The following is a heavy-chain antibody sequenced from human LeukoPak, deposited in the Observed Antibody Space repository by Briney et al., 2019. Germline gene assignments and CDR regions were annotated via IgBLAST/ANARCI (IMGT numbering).Heavy chain of an antibody. CDR3: ARDKIVRAAHDAFDI. D-gene: IGHD3-10*01. CDR2: IYYTGST. Sequence: SEALSLTCTVSGGSITSSTYYWGWIRQPPGKGLEWIGSIYYTGSTYYNPSLKSRVTISIDTSKNQFSLNLTSVTAADTAVYFCARDKIVRAAHDAFDIWGQGTMVTVSS. J-gene: IGHJ3*02. V-gene: IGHV4-39*07. CDR1: GGSITSSTYY.